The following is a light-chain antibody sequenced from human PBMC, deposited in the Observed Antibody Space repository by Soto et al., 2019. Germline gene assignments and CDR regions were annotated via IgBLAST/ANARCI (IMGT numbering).Light chain of an antibody. CDR2: PNN. V-gene: IGLV1-44*01. CDR3: AAWDDSLNGRV. Sequence: QSALTQPPSASRTPGQRVTISCSGSSSNIGSNTVNWYQQLPGTAPKLLIYPNNQRPSGVPDRFSGSKSGTSASLAISGLQSEDEADYYCAAWDDSLNGRVFGTGTKVTVL. CDR1: SSNIGSNT. J-gene: IGLJ1*01.